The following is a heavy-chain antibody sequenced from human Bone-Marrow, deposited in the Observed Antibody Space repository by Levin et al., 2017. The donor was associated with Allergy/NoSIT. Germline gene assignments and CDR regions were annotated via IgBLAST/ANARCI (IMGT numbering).Heavy chain of an antibody. CDR1: GDSVTSSY. V-gene: IGHV4-59*08. CDR2: ISHTAST. Sequence: SQTLSLTCSVSGDSVTSSYWSWIRQPPGKGLEWLGFISHTASTNYIPSLKSRVTISVDTSKNQLSLNLSSVTAADTAMYYCARLRGYCSSTSTCADGFDIWGQGTMVTVSS. CDR3: ARLRGYCSSTSTCADGFDI. D-gene: IGHD2-15*01. J-gene: IGHJ3*02.